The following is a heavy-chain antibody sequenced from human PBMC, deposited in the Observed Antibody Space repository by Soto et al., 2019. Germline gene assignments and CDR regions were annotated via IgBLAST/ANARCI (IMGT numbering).Heavy chain of an antibody. Sequence: QVHLVQSGAEVKKPGASVKVSCKASGYTFTSYGITWVRQAPGQGLEWMGWISAHNGNTDYAQNLQGRVIVTIDTSTSTAYMELRSLRSYDTAVYYCARGRYGDYWGQGALVTVSS. J-gene: IGHJ4*02. V-gene: IGHV1-18*01. CDR2: ISAHNGNT. D-gene: IGHD1-1*01. CDR3: ARGRYGDY. CDR1: GYTFTSYG.